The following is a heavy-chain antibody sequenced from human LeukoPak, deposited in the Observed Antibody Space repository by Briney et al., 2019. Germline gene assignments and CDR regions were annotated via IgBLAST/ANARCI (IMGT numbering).Heavy chain of an antibody. Sequence: GGSLRLSXAASGFTFSSYSMNWVRQAPGKGLEWVSSISSSSSYIYYADSVKGRFTVSRDNAKNSLYLQMNSLRAEDTAVYYCARDSGYEALDYWGQGTLVTVSS. D-gene: IGHD5-12*01. V-gene: IGHV3-21*01. CDR2: ISSSSSYI. CDR3: ARDSGYEALDY. CDR1: GFTFSSYS. J-gene: IGHJ4*02.